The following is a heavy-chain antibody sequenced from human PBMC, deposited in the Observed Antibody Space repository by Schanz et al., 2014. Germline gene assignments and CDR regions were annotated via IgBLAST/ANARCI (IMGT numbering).Heavy chain of an antibody. D-gene: IGHD1-26*01. CDR2: IRYDGINK. CDR3: AKEWSPSF. V-gene: IGHV3-30*02. CDR1: GFTFSTTG. Sequence: QVRLVESGGGVVQPGGSLRLSCAASGFTFSTTGMHWVRQAPGKGLVWVTYIRYDGINKYYADSVKGRFTVSRDNAKSTVFLQMDSLRSEDTAIYYCAKEWSPSFWGQGTLVTVSS. J-gene: IGHJ4*02.